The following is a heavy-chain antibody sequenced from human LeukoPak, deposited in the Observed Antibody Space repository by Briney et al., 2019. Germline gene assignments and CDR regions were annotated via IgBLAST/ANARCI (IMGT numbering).Heavy chain of an antibody. Sequence: GGSLRLSCAASGFTFSSYWMSWVRQAPGKGLEWVANIKQDGSEKYYVDSVKGRFTISRDNAKNSLCLQMNSLRAEDTAVYYCARSYDTPWQTPYGMDVWGQGTTVTVSS. J-gene: IGHJ6*02. CDR2: IKQDGSEK. CDR1: GFTFSSYW. V-gene: IGHV3-7*01. D-gene: IGHD3-22*01. CDR3: ARSYDTPWQTPYGMDV.